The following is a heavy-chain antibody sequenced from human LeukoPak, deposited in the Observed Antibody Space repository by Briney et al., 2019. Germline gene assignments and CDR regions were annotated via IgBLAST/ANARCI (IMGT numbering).Heavy chain of an antibody. CDR1: GFTFSYYG. CDR2: IRFDGNEK. Sequence: PGGSLRLSCAASGFTFSYYGFHWVRQAPGKGLEWVAFIRFDGNEKYYADSVKGRFTISKDTSRNTLYLQMNSLRAEDTAVYYCASQYTYYYDSSGYSLNYWGQGTLVTVSS. CDR3: ASQYTYYYDSSGYSLNY. V-gene: IGHV3-30*02. D-gene: IGHD3-22*01. J-gene: IGHJ4*02.